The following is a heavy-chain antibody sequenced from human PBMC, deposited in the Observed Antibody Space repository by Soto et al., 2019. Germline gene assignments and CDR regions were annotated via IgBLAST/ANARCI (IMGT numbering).Heavy chain of an antibody. D-gene: IGHD1-7*01. J-gene: IGHJ6*03. CDR1: GDTISNNTAA. CDR2: KYYRSRWYN. V-gene: IGHV6-1*01. CDR3: AGTTSLQWYYMDV. Sequence: SQSLSVTCAISGDTISNNTAATDSIRQSPSGGVEWLRRKYYRSRWYNDYAVSVRSPITINPATSKNQLQLHRLSAHAADTAVYYCAGTTSLQWYYMDVWGKGTTVTVSS.